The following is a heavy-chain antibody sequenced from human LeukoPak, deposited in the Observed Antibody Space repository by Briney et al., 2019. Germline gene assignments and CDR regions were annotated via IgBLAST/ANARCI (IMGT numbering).Heavy chain of an antibody. V-gene: IGHV3-23*01. CDR1: GFTFSSYG. CDR2: ISGSGGST. CDR3: ARDRGRRGITMRSDAFDI. J-gene: IGHJ3*02. D-gene: IGHD3-22*01. Sequence: GSLRLSCAASGFTFSSYGMSWVRQAPGKGLEWVSAISGSGGSTYYADSVKGRFTISRDNSKNTLYLQMNSLRAEDTAVYYCARDRGRRGITMRSDAFDIWGQGTMVTVSS.